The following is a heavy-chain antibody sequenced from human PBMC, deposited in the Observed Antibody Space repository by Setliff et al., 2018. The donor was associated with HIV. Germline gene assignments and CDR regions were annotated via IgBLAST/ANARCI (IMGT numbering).Heavy chain of an antibody. Sequence: PGGSLRLSCAASGFTFSSYAMSWVRQAPGKGLEWVGIIYYSGTTYYNPSLKSRVTVSIDTSQNQFSLKLTSVTATDTAVYYCARHRYSSSINWFDPWGQGTLVTVSS. CDR3: ARHRYSSSINWFDP. CDR2: IYYSGTT. D-gene: IGHD6-13*01. CDR1: GFTFSSYA. V-gene: IGHV4-39*01. J-gene: IGHJ5*02.